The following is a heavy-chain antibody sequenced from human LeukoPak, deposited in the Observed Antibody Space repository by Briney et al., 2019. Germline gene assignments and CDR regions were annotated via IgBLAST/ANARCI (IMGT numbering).Heavy chain of an antibody. CDR3: ASRGDWAYGFHI. Sequence: GGSLRLSCAASGFTFSSYAMHWVRQAPGKGLEWVAVISYDGSNKYYADSVKGRFTISRDNSKNTLYLQMNSLRAEDTAVYYCASRGDWAYGFHIWGQGTMVTVSS. D-gene: IGHD3-9*01. CDR2: ISYDGSNK. V-gene: IGHV3-30-3*01. J-gene: IGHJ3*02. CDR1: GFTFSSYA.